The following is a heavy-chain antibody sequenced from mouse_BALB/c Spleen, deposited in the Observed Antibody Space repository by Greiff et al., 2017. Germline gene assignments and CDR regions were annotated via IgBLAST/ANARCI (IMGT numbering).Heavy chain of an antibody. Sequence: DVHLVESGGGLVQPGGSRKLSCAASGFTFSSFGMHWVRQAPEKGLEWVAYISSGSSTIYYADTVKGRFTISRDNPKNTLFLQMTSLRSEDTAMYYCATNWDGGAWFAYWGQGTLVTVSA. V-gene: IGHV5-17*02. D-gene: IGHD4-1*02. CDR2: ISSGSSTI. CDR3: ATNWDGGAWFAY. J-gene: IGHJ3*01. CDR1: GFTFSSFG.